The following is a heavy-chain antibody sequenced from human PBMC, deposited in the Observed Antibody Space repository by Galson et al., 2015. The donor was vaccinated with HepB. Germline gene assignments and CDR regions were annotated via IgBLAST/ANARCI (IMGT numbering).Heavy chain of an antibody. J-gene: IGHJ4*02. V-gene: IGHV4-59*01. CDR2: IYYSGST. D-gene: IGHD3-16*01. CDR3: ARAYDYVNFDY. Sequence: SETLSLTCTVSGGSISSYYWSWIRQPPGKGLEWIGYIYYSGSTNYNPSLKSRVTISVDTFKNQFSLKLSSVTAADTAVYYCARAYDYVNFDYWGQGTLVTVSS. CDR1: GGSISSYY.